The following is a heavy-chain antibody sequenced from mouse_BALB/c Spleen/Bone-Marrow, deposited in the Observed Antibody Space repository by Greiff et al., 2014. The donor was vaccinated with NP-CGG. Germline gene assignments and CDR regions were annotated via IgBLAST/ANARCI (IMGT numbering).Heavy chain of an antibody. CDR3: ESYSSAY. V-gene: IGHV1-37*01. Sequence: EVQLQQSGPELVKPGASVKISCKASGYSFTDYFMNWVKQSHGKSLEWIGRINPYNGDTFYNQKFKGKATLTVDKSSSTAHMELLSLTAEDSAVYDYESYSSAYWGQGTLVTVSA. CDR1: GYSFTDYF. D-gene: IGHD2-5*01. CDR2: INPYNGDT. J-gene: IGHJ3*01.